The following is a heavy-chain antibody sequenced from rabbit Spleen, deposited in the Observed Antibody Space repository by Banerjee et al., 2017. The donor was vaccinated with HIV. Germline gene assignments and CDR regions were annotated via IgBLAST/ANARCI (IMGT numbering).Heavy chain of an antibody. J-gene: IGHJ4*01. CDR1: GFDFSSYY. CDR2: IYAGSGGST. D-gene: IGHD4-1*01. CDR3: ARGDAGRGWGVAL. V-gene: IGHV1S40*01. Sequence: QSLEESGGDLVKPGASLTLTCKASGFDFSSYYMCWVRQAPGKGLEWIGCIYAGSGGSTYYANWAKGRFTISKTSSTTVTLQMTSLTVADTAAYFCARGDAGRGWGVALWGPGTLVTVS.